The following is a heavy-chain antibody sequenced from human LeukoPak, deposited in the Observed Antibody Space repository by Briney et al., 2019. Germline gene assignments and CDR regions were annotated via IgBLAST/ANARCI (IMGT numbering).Heavy chain of an antibody. CDR1: GGSISSGGYY. CDR3: ARAPILVPAANVFDY. Sequence: SQTLSLTCTVSGGSISSGGYYWSWIRQHPGKGLEWIGYIYYSGSTYYNPSLKSRVTISVDTSKNQFSLKLSSVTAADTAVYYCARAPILVPAANVFDYWGQGTLVTVSS. CDR2: IYYSGST. J-gene: IGHJ4*02. D-gene: IGHD2-2*01. V-gene: IGHV4-31*03.